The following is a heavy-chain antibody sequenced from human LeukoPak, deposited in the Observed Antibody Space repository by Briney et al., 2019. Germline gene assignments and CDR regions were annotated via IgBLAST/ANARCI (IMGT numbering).Heavy chain of an antibody. D-gene: IGHD3-22*01. CDR1: GYTLTELS. CDR2: FDPEVGET. J-gene: IGHJ4*02. V-gene: IGHV1-24*01. Sequence: ASVKVSCKVSGYTLTELSMHWVRQAPGKGLEWMGGFDPEVGETIYAQKFQGRVTMTEDTSTDTAYMELSSLRSEDTAVYYCATRKVIYDSSGYYYGNVFDYWGQGTLVTVSS. CDR3: ATRKVIYDSSGYYYGNVFDY.